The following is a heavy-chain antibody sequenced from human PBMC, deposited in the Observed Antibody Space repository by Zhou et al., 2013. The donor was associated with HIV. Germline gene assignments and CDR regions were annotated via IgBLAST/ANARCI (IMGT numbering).Heavy chain of an antibody. CDR3: ARSGRDGYNQGPFDY. D-gene: IGHD5-12*01. CDR1: GGTFSTLA. V-gene: IGHV1-69*05. J-gene: IGHJ4*01. Sequence: QVQLVQSGAAVKRPGSSVRVSCKSSGGTFSTLAISWIREAPGQGLEWMAGIIPIFHTPNYAQKFQGRITIVTDESSSSAYMELSSLRSDDTAIYYCARSGRDGYNQGPFDYWGRGTQVTVSS. CDR2: IIPIFHTP.